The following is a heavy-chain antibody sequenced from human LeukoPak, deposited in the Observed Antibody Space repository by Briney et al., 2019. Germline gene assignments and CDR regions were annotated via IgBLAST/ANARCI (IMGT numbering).Heavy chain of an antibody. J-gene: IGHJ5*01. CDR1: GDSIGSFY. V-gene: IGHV4-59*08. CDR2: IHYSGSS. D-gene: IGHD2-8*01. Sequence: PGETLSLTCSVSGDSIGSFYWNWIRQPPGKGLEWIGNIHYSGSSNYNPSPQSRVTISLATSRKQLFLKLTSVTTADTAVYYCVLAPNLNWFDFWGQGTLVTVSS. CDR3: VLAPNLNWFDF.